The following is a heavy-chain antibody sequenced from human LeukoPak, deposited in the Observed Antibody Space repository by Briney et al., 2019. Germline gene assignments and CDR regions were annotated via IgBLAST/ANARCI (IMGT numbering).Heavy chain of an antibody. CDR3: ARDQYSSNWYVHH. CDR2: ISSVGST. D-gene: IGHD6-19*01. CDR1: GSTVSSNY. Sequence: PGGSLRLSCAASGSTVSSNYMSWVRQAPGKGLEWVSLISSVGSTYYADSVKGRFTISRDNSKNTLYLQMNSLRAEDTAVYYCARDQYSSNWYVHHWGQGTLVTVS. V-gene: IGHV3-53*01. J-gene: IGHJ1*01.